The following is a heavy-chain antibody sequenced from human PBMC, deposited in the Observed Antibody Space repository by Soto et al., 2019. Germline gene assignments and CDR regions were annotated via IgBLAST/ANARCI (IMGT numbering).Heavy chain of an antibody. D-gene: IGHD4-17*01. J-gene: IGHJ4*02. CDR2: ISSSSSTI. Sequence: PGGSLRLSCAASGFTFSSYSMNWVRQAPGKGLEWVSYISSSSSTIYYADSVKGRFTISRDNAKNSLYLQMNSLRAEDTAVYYCASGADYGDYPWYFDYWGQGTLVTVSS. CDR1: GFTFSSYS. V-gene: IGHV3-48*01. CDR3: ASGADYGDYPWYFDY.